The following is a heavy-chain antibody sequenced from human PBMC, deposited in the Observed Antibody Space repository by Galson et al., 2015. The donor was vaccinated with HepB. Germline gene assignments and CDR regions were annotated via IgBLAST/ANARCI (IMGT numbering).Heavy chain of an antibody. D-gene: IGHD4-17*01. CDR2: ISGSGGST. J-gene: IGHJ3*02. CDR1: GFTFSSYA. CDR3: TTEDYGFDAFDI. Sequence: SLRLSCAASGFTFSSYAMSWVRQAPGKGLEWVSAISGSGGSTYYADSVKGRFTISRDNSKNTLYLQMNSLKTEDTAVYYCTTEDYGFDAFDIWGQGTMVTVSS. V-gene: IGHV3-23*01.